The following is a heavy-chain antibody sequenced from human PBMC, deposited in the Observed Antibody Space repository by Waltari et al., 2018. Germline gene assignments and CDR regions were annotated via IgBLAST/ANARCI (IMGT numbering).Heavy chain of an antibody. D-gene: IGHD6-19*01. CDR1: GYTFTSYD. Sequence: QVQLVQSGAEVKKPGASVKVSCKASGYTFTSYDINWVRQATGQGLEWMGWVNPNSGNTGYAQKFQGRVTMTRNTSISTAYMELSSLRSEDTAVYYCASKSGWYTGFDYWGQGTLVTVSS. CDR2: VNPNSGNT. V-gene: IGHV1-8*01. J-gene: IGHJ4*02. CDR3: ASKSGWYTGFDY.